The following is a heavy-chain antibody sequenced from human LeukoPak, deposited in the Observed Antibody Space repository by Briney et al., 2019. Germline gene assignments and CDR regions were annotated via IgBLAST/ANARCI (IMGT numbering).Heavy chain of an antibody. CDR1: GGSISSYY. Sequence: SETLSLTCTVSGGSISSYYWSWIRQPPGKGLEWIGYIYYSGSTNYNPSLKSRVTISVDTSKNQFSLKLSSVTAADTAVYYCARDRPWSNLAFDSWGQGTLVTVSS. D-gene: IGHD3-3*01. J-gene: IGHJ4*02. CDR3: ARDRPWSNLAFDS. CDR2: IYYSGST. V-gene: IGHV4-59*01.